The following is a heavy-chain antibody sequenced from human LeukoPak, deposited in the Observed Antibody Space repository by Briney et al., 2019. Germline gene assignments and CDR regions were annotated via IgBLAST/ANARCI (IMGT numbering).Heavy chain of an antibody. V-gene: IGHV3-23*01. J-gene: IGHJ4*02. D-gene: IGHD3-3*01. CDR3: AKDYDFWSGYPYYFDY. Sequence: GGSLRLSCAASGFTFSSYAMSWVRQAPGKGLEWVSAISGSGGSTYYADSVKGRFTISRDNSKNTLYLQMNSLRAEDTAVYYCAKDYDFWSGYPYYFDYWGQGTLVTISS. CDR1: GFTFSSYA. CDR2: ISGSGGST.